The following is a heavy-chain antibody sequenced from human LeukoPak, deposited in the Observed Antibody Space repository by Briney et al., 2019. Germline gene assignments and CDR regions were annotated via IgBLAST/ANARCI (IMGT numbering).Heavy chain of an antibody. CDR1: GFNIYTYT. Sequence: GGSLRLSCDASGFNIYTYTMYWVRQAPGQGLEWVSGIRNRDGMTYYADSVRGRFTISTDNSKNILYLQMNSLRAEDTAVYYCARDRRGELPSYFDYWGQGTLVTVSS. D-gene: IGHD1-26*01. J-gene: IGHJ4*02. CDR2: IRNRDGMT. V-gene: IGHV3-23*01. CDR3: ARDRRGELPSYFDY.